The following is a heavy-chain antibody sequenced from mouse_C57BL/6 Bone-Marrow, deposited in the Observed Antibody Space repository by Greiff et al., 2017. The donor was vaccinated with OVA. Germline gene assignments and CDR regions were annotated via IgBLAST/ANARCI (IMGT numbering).Heavy chain of an antibody. CDR3: ARGCSFDY. J-gene: IGHJ2*01. CDR1: GYAFTNYL. Sequence: VQLQQSGAELVRPGTSVKVSCKASGYAFTNYLIEWVKQRPGQGLEWIGVINPGSGGTNYNEKFKGKATLTADKSSSTAYMQLSSLTSEDSAVYFCARGCSFDYWGQGTTLTVSS. V-gene: IGHV1-54*01. CDR2: INPGSGGT.